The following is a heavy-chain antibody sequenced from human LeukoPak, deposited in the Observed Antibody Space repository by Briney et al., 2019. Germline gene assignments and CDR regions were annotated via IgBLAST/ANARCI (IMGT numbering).Heavy chain of an antibody. CDR1: GFGSKNYA. CDR3: ARQPVGYSYGAGAFDI. J-gene: IGHJ3*02. Sequence: PGGSLRLSXTTSGFGSKNYAMSWVRLAPGKGLEWVSIISATGVNTYYADSVKGRFTISRDNSKNTLYLQMNSLRAEDTAVYYCARQPVGYSYGAGAFDIWGQGTMVTVSS. CDR2: ISATGVNT. D-gene: IGHD5-18*01. V-gene: IGHV3-23*01.